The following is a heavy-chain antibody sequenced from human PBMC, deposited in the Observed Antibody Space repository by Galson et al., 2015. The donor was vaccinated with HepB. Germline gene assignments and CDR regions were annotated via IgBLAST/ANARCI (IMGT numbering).Heavy chain of an antibody. V-gene: IGHV3-7*01. J-gene: IGHJ4*02. CDR2: IKPDGRET. CDR3: ARDIPQNGYLDY. D-gene: IGHD3-22*01. Sequence: SLRLSCAVSGFTFSSHWMSRVRQAPGKGLEWVANIKPDGRETYYLDSVKCRLTSSRDNAKNSLFLQMNSLRAEDTAVYYCARDIPQNGYLDYWGQGTLATVSS. CDR1: GFTFSSHW.